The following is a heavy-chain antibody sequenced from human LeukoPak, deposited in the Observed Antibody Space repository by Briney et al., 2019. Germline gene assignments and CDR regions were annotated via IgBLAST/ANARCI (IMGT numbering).Heavy chain of an antibody. CDR3: ARVYCGGDCYTSGFDP. CDR1: GYTFTSYG. Sequence: SVKVSCKASGYTFTSYGISWVRQAPGQGLEWMGGIIPIFGTANYAQKFQGRVTITTDESTSTAYMELSSLRSEDTAVYYCARVYCGGDCYTSGFDPWGQGTLVTVSS. J-gene: IGHJ5*02. D-gene: IGHD2-21*02. V-gene: IGHV1-69*05. CDR2: IIPIFGTA.